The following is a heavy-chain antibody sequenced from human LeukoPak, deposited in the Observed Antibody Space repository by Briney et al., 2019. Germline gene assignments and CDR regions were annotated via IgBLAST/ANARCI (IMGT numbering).Heavy chain of an antibody. V-gene: IGHV1-2*02. J-gene: IGHJ4*02. CDR1: GYTFTGYY. D-gene: IGHD3-10*01. CDR3: SGRYGPGPV. CDR2: INPNSGGT. Sequence: ASVKVSCKASGYTFTGYYMHWVRQAPGQGLEWMGWINPNSGGTNYAQKFQGRVTMTRDTSISTAYMELSRVTPDDTAVYYCSGRYGPGPVWGQGTLITASP.